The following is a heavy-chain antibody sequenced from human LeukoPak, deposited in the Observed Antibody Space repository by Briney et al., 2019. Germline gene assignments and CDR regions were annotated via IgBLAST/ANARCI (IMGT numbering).Heavy chain of an antibody. CDR2: IWYDGSDE. J-gene: IGHJ5*02. D-gene: IGHD3-10*01. CDR3: AKTLGTTMVRGVIVAWFDP. CDR1: GFTFSSYG. Sequence: GGSLRLSCAASGFTFSSYGMHWVRQAPGKGLEWVAVIWYDGSDEYYGDSVKGRFTISRDNPKNTLYLQMNSLRAEDTAVYYCAKTLGTTMVRGVIVAWFDPWGQGTLVTVSS. V-gene: IGHV3-33*06.